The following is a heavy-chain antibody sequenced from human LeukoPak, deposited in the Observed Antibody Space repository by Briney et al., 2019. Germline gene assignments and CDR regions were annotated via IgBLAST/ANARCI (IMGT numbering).Heavy chain of an antibody. D-gene: IGHD3-10*01. Sequence: PSETLSLTCAVYGGSFSGYYWSWIRQPPGKGLEWIGEINHSGSTNYNPSLKSRVTISVDTSKNQFSLKLSSVTAADTAVYYCARGPRNNYYGSGSYYNLDYWGQGTLVTVSS. CDR3: ARGPRNNYYGSGSYYNLDY. CDR2: INHSGST. CDR1: GGSFSGYY. V-gene: IGHV4-34*01. J-gene: IGHJ4*02.